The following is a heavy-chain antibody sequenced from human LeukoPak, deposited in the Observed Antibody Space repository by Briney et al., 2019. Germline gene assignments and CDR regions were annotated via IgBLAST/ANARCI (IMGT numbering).Heavy chain of an antibody. D-gene: IGHD2-21*01. CDR1: GGTFSRYA. CDR3: ARDSSEFRSLIPH. CDR2: IIPIFGTA. Sequence: SVKVSCKASGGTFSRYAISWVRQSPGQGLEWMGGIIPIFGTANYAQKFQGRVTVSADESTSTAYMELSSLRSEDTAVYYCARDSSEFRSLIPHWGQGTLVTVSS. J-gene: IGHJ1*01. V-gene: IGHV1-69*13.